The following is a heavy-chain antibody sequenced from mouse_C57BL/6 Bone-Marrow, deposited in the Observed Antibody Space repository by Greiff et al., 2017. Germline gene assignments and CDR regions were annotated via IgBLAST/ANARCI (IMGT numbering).Heavy chain of an antibody. V-gene: IGHV1-55*01. CDR2: IYPGSGST. Sequence: QVQLQQPGAELVKPGASVKMSCKASGYTFTSYWITWVQQRPGQGLEWIGDIYPGSGSTNYTEKFKSKATLTVDTSYSTAYMQLSSLTSEDSAVYYCTRARGGTWDAMDDWGQGTSVTVSS. CDR3: TRARGGTWDAMDD. D-gene: IGHD3-3*01. J-gene: IGHJ4*01. CDR1: GYTFTSYW.